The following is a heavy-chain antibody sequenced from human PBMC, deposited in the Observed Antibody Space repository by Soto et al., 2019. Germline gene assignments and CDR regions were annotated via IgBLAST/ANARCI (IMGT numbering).Heavy chain of an antibody. CDR2: ISWNSGSI. D-gene: IGHD6-13*01. Sequence: DVQLVESGGGLVQPGRSLRLSCAASGFTFDDYAMHWVRQAPGKGLEWVSGISWNSGSIGYADSVKGRFTISRDNAKNSLYLQMNSLRAEDTALYYCAKVSYYSSSWYDYWGQGTLVTVSS. CDR1: GFTFDDYA. J-gene: IGHJ4*02. CDR3: AKVSYYSSSWYDY. V-gene: IGHV3-9*01.